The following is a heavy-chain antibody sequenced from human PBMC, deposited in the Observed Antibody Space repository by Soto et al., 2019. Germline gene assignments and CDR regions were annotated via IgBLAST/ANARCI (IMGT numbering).Heavy chain of an antibody. Sequence: PSETLSLTCTVSGGSISSSTSYWGWIRQPPGKGLEWIGSIYYTESTYYKPSLKSRVTISVDTSKNQFSLKLSSVTAADTAVYFCARQAYVLREIPYYFDFWGQGALVTVSS. CDR2: IYYTEST. J-gene: IGHJ4*02. CDR3: ARQAYVLREIPYYFDF. D-gene: IGHD3-10*01. CDR1: GGSISSSTSY. V-gene: IGHV4-39*01.